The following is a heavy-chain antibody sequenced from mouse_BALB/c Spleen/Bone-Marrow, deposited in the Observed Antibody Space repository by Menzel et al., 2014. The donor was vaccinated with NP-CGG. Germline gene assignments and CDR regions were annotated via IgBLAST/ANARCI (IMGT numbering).Heavy chain of an antibody. CDR2: ISTYSGNT. Sequence: VQLQQSGPELVGPGVSVKLSCKGSGYTFTAYAMHWVKQSHAKSLEWIGLISTYSGNTHYNQNFKGKATMTVDKSSSTAYMELARLTSEDSAIYYCARNFYGSSYFDYWGQGTTLTVSS. V-gene: IGHV1-67*01. D-gene: IGHD1-1*01. CDR1: GYTFTAYA. CDR3: ARNFYGSSYFDY. J-gene: IGHJ2*01.